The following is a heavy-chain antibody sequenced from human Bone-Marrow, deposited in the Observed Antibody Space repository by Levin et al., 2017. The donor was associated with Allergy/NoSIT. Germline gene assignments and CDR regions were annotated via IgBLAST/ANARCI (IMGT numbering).Heavy chain of an antibody. CDR2: IYYSGST. D-gene: IGHD3-22*01. CDR3: AKSAKGSGYYSLYYFDY. J-gene: IGHJ4*02. V-gene: IGHV4-39*01. Sequence: SETLSLTCTVSGGSISSRSYYWGWIRQSPGKGLEWIGTIYYSGSTDYNPSLKSRVTISVDTSKKQFSLRLTSVTAADTAVYYCAKSAKGSGYYSLYYFDYWGQGILVTVSS. CDR1: GGSISSRSYY.